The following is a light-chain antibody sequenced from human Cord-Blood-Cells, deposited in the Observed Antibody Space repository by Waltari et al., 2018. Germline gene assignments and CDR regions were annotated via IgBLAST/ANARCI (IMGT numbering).Light chain of an antibody. J-gene: IGLJ1*01. CDR3: CSYAGSSTYV. Sequence: QSALTQPASVSGSPGQSITISCTGTSRDVGSYNLVSWYQQHPGKAPKLMIYEVSKRPSGVSNRFSGSKSGNTASLTISGLQAEDEADYYCCSYAGSSTYVCGTGTKVTVL. V-gene: IGLV2-23*02. CDR1: SRDVGSYNL. CDR2: EVS.